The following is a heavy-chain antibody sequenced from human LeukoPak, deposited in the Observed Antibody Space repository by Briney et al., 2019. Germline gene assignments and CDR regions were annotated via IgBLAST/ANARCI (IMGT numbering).Heavy chain of an antibody. CDR3: AKAYYYDSSGYHPFDY. Sequence: SGGSLRLSCAASGFTFSSYAMSWVRQAPGKGLEWVSAISGSGGSTYYADSVEGRFTISRDNSKNTLYPQMNSLRAEDTAVYYCAKAYYYDSSGYHPFDYWGQGTLVTVSS. D-gene: IGHD3-22*01. J-gene: IGHJ4*02. CDR1: GFTFSSYA. V-gene: IGHV3-23*01. CDR2: ISGSGGST.